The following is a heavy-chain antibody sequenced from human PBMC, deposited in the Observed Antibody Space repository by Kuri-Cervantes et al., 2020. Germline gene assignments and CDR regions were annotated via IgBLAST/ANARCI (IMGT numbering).Heavy chain of an antibody. V-gene: IGHV3-21*04. CDR3: ARDVRLGGIMDV. D-gene: IGHD6-6*01. Sequence: GESLKISCAASGFTFSSYSMNWVRQAPGKGLEWVSSISSSSSYIYYADSVKGRFTISRDNAKNSLYLQMNILRAEDTAVYYCARDVRLGGIMDVWGKGTTVTVSS. CDR2: ISSSSSYI. CDR1: GFTFSSYS. J-gene: IGHJ6*03.